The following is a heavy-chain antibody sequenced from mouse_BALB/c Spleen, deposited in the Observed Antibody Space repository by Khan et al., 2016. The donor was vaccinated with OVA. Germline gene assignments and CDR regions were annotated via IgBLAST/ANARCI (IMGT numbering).Heavy chain of an antibody. CDR1: GFTFSSYG. J-gene: IGHJ2*01. Sequence: EVKLVESGGGLVQPGGSLKLSCAASGFTFSSYGMSWVRQTPDKRLELVANINSTGGSTYYPDSVKGRFTISRDNAKNTLYLQLSSLKSEETAMDYCARMARTINWGQGTTLTVSS. CDR2: INSTGGST. V-gene: IGHV5-6-3*01. CDR3: ARMARTIN.